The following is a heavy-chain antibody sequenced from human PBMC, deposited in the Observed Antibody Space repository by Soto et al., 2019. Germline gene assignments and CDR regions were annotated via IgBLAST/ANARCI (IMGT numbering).Heavy chain of an antibody. CDR2: INAGNGNT. CDR3: ARDRGYDILTGYYSP. V-gene: IGHV1-3*01. D-gene: IGHD3-9*01. CDR1: GYTFTSYA. J-gene: IGHJ5*02. Sequence: QVQLVQSGAEVKKPGASVKVSCKASGYTFTSYAMHWVRQAPGQRLEWVGWINAGNGNTKYSQKFQGRVTITRDTSASTAYMELSSLRSEDTAVYYCARDRGYDILTGYYSPWGQGTLVTVSS.